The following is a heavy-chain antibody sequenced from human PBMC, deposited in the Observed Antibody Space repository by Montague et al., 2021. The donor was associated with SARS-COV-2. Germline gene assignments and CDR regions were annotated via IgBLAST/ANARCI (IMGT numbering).Heavy chain of an antibody. CDR2: IYYSRST. V-gene: IGHV4-59*08. CDR1: GGSISSYH. D-gene: IGHD2-15*01. CDR3: ARRRERWSDAFDI. J-gene: IGHJ3*02. Sequence: SETLSLTCTVSGGSISSYHWSWTRQPPGKGLEWIGYIYYSRSTNYNPSLKSRVTISVDTSKNQFSLKVRSVTAADTAVYYCARRRERWSDAFDIWGQGTMVTVSS.